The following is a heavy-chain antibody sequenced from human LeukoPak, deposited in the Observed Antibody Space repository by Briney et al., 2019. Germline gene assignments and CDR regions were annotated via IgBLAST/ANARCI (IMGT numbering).Heavy chain of an antibody. V-gene: IGHV4-4*07. CDR1: GGSISGYY. CDR3: ARDYLGGNPDAFDI. D-gene: IGHD4-23*01. CDR2: IVTSGST. Sequence: SETLSLTCTVSGGSISGYYWSWIRQPAGKGLEWIGRIVTSGSTYYNPSLNSRVTISVDTSKNRFSLKLSSVTAADTAVYYCARDYLGGNPDAFDIWGQGTMVTVSS. J-gene: IGHJ3*02.